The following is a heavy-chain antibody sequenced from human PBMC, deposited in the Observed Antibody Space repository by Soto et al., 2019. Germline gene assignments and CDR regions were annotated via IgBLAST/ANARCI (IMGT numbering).Heavy chain of an antibody. CDR2: IIPFLGTT. Sequence: HVQLVQSGAEVQTPGSAVRVSCKASRGTFSTYSINWVRQAPGQVLEWMGGIIPFLGTTNYAQKFQGRVTITADESANTASLELRSLRHEDTAVFFCAGAYPDSLNHLRYWGQRTLIAVSS. J-gene: IGHJ4*02. CDR3: AGAYPDSLNHLRY. CDR1: RGTFSTYS. V-gene: IGHV1-69*01. D-gene: IGHD2-15*01.